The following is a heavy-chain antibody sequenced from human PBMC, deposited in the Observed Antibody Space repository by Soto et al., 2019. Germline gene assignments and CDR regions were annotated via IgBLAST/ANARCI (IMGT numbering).Heavy chain of an antibody. D-gene: IGHD3-22*01. CDR3: AREDYYDSSGYYL. V-gene: IGHV3-33*01. J-gene: IGHJ5*02. CDR1: GFTFSSYG. Sequence: GGSLRLSCAASGFTFSSYGMHWVRQAPGKGLEWVAVIWYDGSNKYYADSVKGRFTISRDNSKNTLYLQMNSLRAEDTAVYYCAREDYYDSSGYYLWGQGTLVTVSS. CDR2: IWYDGSNK.